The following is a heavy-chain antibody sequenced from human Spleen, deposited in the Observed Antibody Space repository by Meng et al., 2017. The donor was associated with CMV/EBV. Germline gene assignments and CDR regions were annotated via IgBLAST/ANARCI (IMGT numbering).Heavy chain of an antibody. CDR3: ARELSSEYSSSWGYYYGMDV. V-gene: IGHV3-21*01. D-gene: IGHD6-13*01. CDR1: GFIVSSNY. CDR2: ISSSSSYI. J-gene: IGHJ6*02. Sequence: GGSLRLSCAASGFIVSSNYMSWVRQAPGKGLEWVSSISSSSSYIYYADSVKGRFTISRDNAKNSLYLQMNNLRAEDTAVYYCARELSSEYSSSWGYYYGMDVWGQGTTVTVSS.